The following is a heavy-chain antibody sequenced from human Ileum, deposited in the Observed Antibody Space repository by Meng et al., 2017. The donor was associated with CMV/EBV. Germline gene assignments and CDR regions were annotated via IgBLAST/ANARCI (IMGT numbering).Heavy chain of an antibody. Sequence: ASVKVSCKASGYSFTSYGIGWVRQAPGQGLEWMGWISAYNGNTNYAQKFQGRVTMTTDTSTGTAYMELRSLKIDDTAVYYCARGQYYHYYYGMDVWGLGTTVTVSS. J-gene: IGHJ6*02. V-gene: IGHV1-18*01. CDR2: ISAYNGNT. CDR3: ARGQYYHYYYGMDV. CDR1: GYSFTSYG. D-gene: IGHD3-16*01.